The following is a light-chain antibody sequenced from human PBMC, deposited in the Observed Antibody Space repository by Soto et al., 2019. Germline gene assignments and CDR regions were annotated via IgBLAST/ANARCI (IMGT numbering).Light chain of an antibody. J-gene: IGKJ2*01. CDR2: AAS. CDR3: QQSYSTPPMYT. V-gene: IGKV1-39*01. CDR1: QSIRSY. Sequence: DIPMTQSPSSLSASVGDRVTITCRASQSIRSYLNWYQQKPGKAPKLLIYAASSLQSGVPSRFSGSGSGTDFTLTIGSLQPEDFATYYCQQSYSTPPMYTFGQGTKLEIK.